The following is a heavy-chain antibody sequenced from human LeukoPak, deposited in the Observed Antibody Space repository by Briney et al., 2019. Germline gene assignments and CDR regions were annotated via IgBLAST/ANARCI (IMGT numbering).Heavy chain of an antibody. CDR2: ISSSSRDI. D-gene: IGHD1-1*01. V-gene: IGHV3-48*01. J-gene: IGHJ4*02. Sequence: PGGSLRLSCAASGFTFSSTWMNWVRQAPGKGLERVSYISSSSRDIYYAESVKGRFTISRDNSKDTLSLQMNSLRAEDTAVYYCATRSSTGNTKFDYWGQGILVTVSS. CDR3: ATRSSTGNTKFDY. CDR1: GFTFSSTW.